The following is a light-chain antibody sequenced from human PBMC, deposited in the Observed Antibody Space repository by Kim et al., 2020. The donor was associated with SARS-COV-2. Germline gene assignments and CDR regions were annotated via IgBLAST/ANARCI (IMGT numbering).Light chain of an antibody. J-gene: IGLJ2*01. CDR3: SSYAASNNLV. CDR1: SSDVGGYNY. CDR2: EVS. Sequence: GQSVTISCTGTSSDVGGYNYVSWYQQHPGKAPKLMIYEVSKRPSVVPDRFSGSKSGNTASLTVSGLQAEDEADYYCSSYAASNNLVFGGGTQLTVL. V-gene: IGLV2-8*01.